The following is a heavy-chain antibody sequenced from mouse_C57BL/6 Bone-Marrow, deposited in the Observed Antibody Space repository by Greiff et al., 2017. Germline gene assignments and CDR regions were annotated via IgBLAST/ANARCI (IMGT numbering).Heavy chain of an antibody. V-gene: IGHV7-3*01. D-gene: IGHD4-1*01. CDR1: GFTFTDYY. CDR2: IRNKANGYTT. J-gene: IGHJ1*03. Sequence: EVQLVESGGGLVQPGGSLSLSCAASGFTFTDYYMSWVRQPPGKSLEWLGFIRNKANGYTTEYSASVKGRFTISRDNSQSILYLQMNALRAEDSATDYCARSNWDVRYFDVWGTGTTVTVSS. CDR3: ARSNWDVRYFDV.